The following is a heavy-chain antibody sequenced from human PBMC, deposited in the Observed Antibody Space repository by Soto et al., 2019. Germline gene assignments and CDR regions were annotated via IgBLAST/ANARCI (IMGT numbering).Heavy chain of an antibody. D-gene: IGHD3-10*01. CDR2: IIPIFGTA. CDR3: ARDANPYYWDSCDP. CDR1: GGTFSSCA. J-gene: IGHJ5*02. Sequence: QVQLVQSGAEGKEPGSSVKVSCQASGGTFSSCAISWVRQAPGQGLEWMGGIIPIFGTANFAQKFQGRVTITADESTRTAYMELSSLRSEYTAVYYCARDANPYYWDSCDPWGQGTLVTVCS. V-gene: IGHV1-69*01.